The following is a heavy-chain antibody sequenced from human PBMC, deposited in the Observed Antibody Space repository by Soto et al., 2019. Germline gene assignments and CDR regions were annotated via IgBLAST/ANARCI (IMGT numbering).Heavy chain of an antibody. CDR1: GYTFTSYA. Sequence: QVQLVQSGAEVKKPGASVKVSCKASGYTFTSYAMHWVRQAPGQRLEWMGWINAGNGNTKYSQKFQGRVTITRDTSARTAYMELSSLRSEDTAVYYCARDPTGDNWFDPWGQGTLVTVSS. CDR2: INAGNGNT. D-gene: IGHD4-17*01. V-gene: IGHV1-3*01. J-gene: IGHJ5*02. CDR3: ARDPTGDNWFDP.